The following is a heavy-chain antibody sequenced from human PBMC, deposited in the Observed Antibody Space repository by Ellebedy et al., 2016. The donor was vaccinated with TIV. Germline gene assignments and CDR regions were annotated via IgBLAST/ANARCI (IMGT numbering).Heavy chain of an antibody. CDR2: ISSSSSYI. CDR3: AREALDYGGNSYGMDV. V-gene: IGHV3-21*01. Sequence: GESLKISCAASGFTFSSYSMNWVRQAPGKGLEWVSSISSSSSYIYYADSVKGRFTISRDNAKNSLYLQMNSLRAEDTAVYYCAREALDYGGNSYGMDVWGQGTTVTVSS. CDR1: GFTFSSYS. D-gene: IGHD4-23*01. J-gene: IGHJ6*02.